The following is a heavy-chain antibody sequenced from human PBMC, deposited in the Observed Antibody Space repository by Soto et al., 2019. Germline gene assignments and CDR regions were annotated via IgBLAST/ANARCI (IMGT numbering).Heavy chain of an antibody. CDR1: GGSISRSSYY. CDR3: ASQDSYFYGMDV. V-gene: IGHV4-39*02. CDR2: IYYSGTT. J-gene: IGHJ6*02. Sequence: PSETLSLTCTVSGGSISRSSYYWGWSRQSPGKGLECIGSIYYSGTTYYNPSLKSRVTISVDTSKNHFSLKLSSVTAADTAVYYCASQDSYFYGMDVWGQGTTVTVSS.